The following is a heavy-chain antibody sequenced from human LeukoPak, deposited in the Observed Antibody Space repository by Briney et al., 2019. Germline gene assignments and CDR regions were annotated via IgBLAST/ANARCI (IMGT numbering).Heavy chain of an antibody. CDR2: ISYDGSNK. CDR3: ARGGHIVVVTAIRAEYFQH. CDR1: GFTFSSYA. D-gene: IGHD2-21*02. Sequence: GRSLRLSCAASGFTFSSYAMHWVRQAPGKGLEWVAVISYDGSNKYYADSVKGRFTISRDNSKNTLYLQMNSLRAEDTAVYYYARGGHIVVVTAIRAEYFQHWGQGTLVTVSS. J-gene: IGHJ1*01. V-gene: IGHV3-30-3*01.